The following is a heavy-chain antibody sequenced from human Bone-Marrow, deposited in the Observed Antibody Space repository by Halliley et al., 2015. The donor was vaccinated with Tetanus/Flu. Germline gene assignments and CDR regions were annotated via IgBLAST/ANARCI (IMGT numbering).Heavy chain of an antibody. J-gene: IGHJ4*02. CDR1: GYTFTSYW. D-gene: IGHD6-19*01. CDR2: IYPGGSNT. Sequence: VQLVQSGAEVKKPGESLKISCKGSGYTFTSYWIVWVRQMPGRGLEWMGIIYPGGSNTRYSPSFQGQVTISADKSIRTAYLQWSSLQAADTAVYYCARRIAVANTGHYFDYWGQGTLVPVSS. V-gene: IGHV5-51*03. CDR3: ARRIAVANTGHYFDY.